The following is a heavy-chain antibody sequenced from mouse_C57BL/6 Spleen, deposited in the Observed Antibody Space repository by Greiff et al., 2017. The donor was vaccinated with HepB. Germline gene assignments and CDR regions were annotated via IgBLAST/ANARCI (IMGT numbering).Heavy chain of an antibody. CDR3: ATIRTTVVGYFDV. D-gene: IGHD1-1*01. CDR1: GYTFTDYN. CDR2: INPNNGGT. Sequence: EVKLMESGPELVKPGASVKMSCKASGYTFTDYNMHWVKQSHGKSLEWIGYINPNNGGTSYNQKFKGKATLTVNKSSSTAYMELRSLTSEDSAVYYCATIRTTVVGYFDVWGTGTTVTVSS. V-gene: IGHV1-22*01. J-gene: IGHJ1*03.